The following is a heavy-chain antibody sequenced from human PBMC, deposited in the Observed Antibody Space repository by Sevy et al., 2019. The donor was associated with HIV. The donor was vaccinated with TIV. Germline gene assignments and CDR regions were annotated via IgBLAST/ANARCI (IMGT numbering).Heavy chain of an antibody. CDR3: AKDTSRVVAGTGYFDY. Sequence: GGSLGLSCAASGFTFEDSAMHWVRQAPGKGLEWVSGISWNSATRGYADSVKGRFTISRDNAKNSLYLQMNSLRTEDTALYYCAKDTSRVVAGTGYFDYWGQGTLVTVSS. J-gene: IGHJ4*02. CDR1: GFTFEDSA. CDR2: ISWNSATR. V-gene: IGHV3-9*01. D-gene: IGHD6-19*01.